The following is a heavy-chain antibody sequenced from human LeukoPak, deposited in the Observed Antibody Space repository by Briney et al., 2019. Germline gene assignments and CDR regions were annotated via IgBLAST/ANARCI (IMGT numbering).Heavy chain of an antibody. D-gene: IGHD3-22*01. J-gene: IGHJ5*02. V-gene: IGHV3-7*01. CDR1: GFTFSSYW. Sequence: GGSLRLSCAASGFTFSSYWMSWVRQAPGKGLEWVANIKQDGSEKYYVDSVKGRFTISRDNAKNSLYLQMNSLRAEDTAVYYCARDNYYDSSGYYYHWGQGTLVTVSS. CDR2: IKQDGSEK. CDR3: ARDNYYDSSGYYYH.